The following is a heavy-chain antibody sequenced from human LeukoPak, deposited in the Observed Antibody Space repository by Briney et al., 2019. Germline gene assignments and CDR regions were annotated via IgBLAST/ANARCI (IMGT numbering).Heavy chain of an antibody. Sequence: SETLSLTCTVSGGSISSYYWSWIRQPPGKGLEWIGYIYYSGSTNDNPSLKSRVTISVDTSKNQFSLKLSSVTAADTAVYYCARGGVVPAAYYYYMYVWGKGTTVTVSS. D-gene: IGHD2-2*01. CDR1: GGSISSYY. V-gene: IGHV4-59*01. J-gene: IGHJ6*03. CDR2: IYYSGST. CDR3: ARGGVVPAAYYYYMYV.